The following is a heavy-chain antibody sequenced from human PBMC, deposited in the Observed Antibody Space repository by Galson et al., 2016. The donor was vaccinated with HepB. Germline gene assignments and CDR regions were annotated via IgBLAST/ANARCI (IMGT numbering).Heavy chain of an antibody. V-gene: IGHV1-18*01. CDR2: ISGYNGNT. D-gene: IGHD5-18*01. Sequence: SVKVSCKASGYTFITYAISWVRQAPGQGLEWMGWISGYNGNTNFAQNLQGRVTMTTDTSTSTAYMELRSLRSDDTAVYYCARDSGYSYGGGAFDIWGQGTMVTVSS. CDR3: ARDSGYSYGGGAFDI. J-gene: IGHJ3*02. CDR1: GYTFITYA.